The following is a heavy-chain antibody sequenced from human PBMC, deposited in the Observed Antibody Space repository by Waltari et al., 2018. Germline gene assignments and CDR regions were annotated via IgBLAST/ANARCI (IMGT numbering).Heavy chain of an antibody. J-gene: IGHJ4*02. CDR1: GYTFTGYY. CDR3: ARQKETLWSGSSVYFDY. D-gene: IGHD3-3*01. Sequence: QVQLVQSGAEVKKPGASVKVSCKASGYTFTGYYMHWVRQAPGQGLGWRGWINPNSGGTNYAQKFQGRVTMTRDTSISTAYMELSRLRSDDTAVYYCARQKETLWSGSSVYFDYWGQGTLVTVSS. CDR2: INPNSGGT. V-gene: IGHV1-2*02.